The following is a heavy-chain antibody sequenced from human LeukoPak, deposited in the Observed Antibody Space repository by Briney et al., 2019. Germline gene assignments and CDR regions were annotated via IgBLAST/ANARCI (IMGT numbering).Heavy chain of an antibody. Sequence: PGRSLRLSCAASGFTFSSYAMHWVRQAPGKGLEWVAVISYDGSNKYYADSVKGRFTISRDNSKNTLYLQMNSLRAEDTAVYYCARDLIVAAGAGLDYWGQGTLVTVSS. J-gene: IGHJ4*02. CDR3: ARDLIVAAGAGLDY. CDR1: GFTFSSYA. CDR2: ISYDGSNK. V-gene: IGHV3-30*04. D-gene: IGHD6-13*01.